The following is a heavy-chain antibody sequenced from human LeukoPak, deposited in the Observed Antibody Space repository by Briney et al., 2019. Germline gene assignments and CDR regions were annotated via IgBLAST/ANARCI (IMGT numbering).Heavy chain of an antibody. CDR1: GFTFSDYY. D-gene: IGHD3-10*01. V-gene: IGHV3-11*06. CDR3: ARDFGANNWFDP. J-gene: IGHJ5*02. CDR2: ISSSSSYT. Sequence: GGSLRLSCAASGFTFSDYYMSWLRQAPGKGLEWVSYISSSSSYTNYADSAKGRFTISRDNAKNSLYLQMNSLRAEDTAVYYCARDFGANNWFDPWGQGTLVTVSS.